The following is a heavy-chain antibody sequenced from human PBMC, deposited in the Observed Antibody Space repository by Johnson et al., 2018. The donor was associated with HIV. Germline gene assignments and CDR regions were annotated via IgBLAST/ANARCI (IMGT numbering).Heavy chain of an antibody. Sequence: VQLVESGGGVVRPGGSLRLSCAASGFTFSSYAMSWVRQAPGKGLEWVSAISGSGGSTYYADSVKGRFTISRDNSKNTLYLQMNSLRAEDTAVYYCARALTGAAAGDDAFDIWGQGTMVTVSS. CDR3: ARALTGAAAGDDAFDI. CDR1: GFTFSSYA. V-gene: IGHV3-23*04. D-gene: IGHD6-13*01. J-gene: IGHJ3*02. CDR2: ISGSGGST.